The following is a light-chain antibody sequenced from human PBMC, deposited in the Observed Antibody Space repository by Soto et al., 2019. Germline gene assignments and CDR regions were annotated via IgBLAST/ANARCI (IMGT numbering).Light chain of an antibody. J-gene: IGKJ3*01. CDR1: QSVSSRF. V-gene: IGKV3-20*01. CDR2: GAS. CDR3: HYYDGSPPFP. Sequence: EIVLTQSPGTLSLSPGERATFSCRASQSVSSRFLAWYQQKPGQAPRLLIYGASSRATGIPDRFSGSGSGTDFTLTISRLEPEDFSGYYCHYYDGSPPFPVGPGTKLDIK.